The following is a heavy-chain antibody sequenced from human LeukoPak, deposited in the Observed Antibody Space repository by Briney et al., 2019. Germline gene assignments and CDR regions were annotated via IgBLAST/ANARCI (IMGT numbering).Heavy chain of an antibody. Sequence: PSETLSLTCTVSGGSISSSSYYWGWIRQPPGKGLEWIGTIYYSGSTYYNPSLKSRVTISVDTPKNQFSLKLSSVTAADTAVYYCARHGGSSYGSYYFDFWGQGTLVTVSS. J-gene: IGHJ4*02. CDR3: ARHGGSSYGSYYFDF. CDR2: IYYSGST. D-gene: IGHD5-18*01. CDR1: GGSISSSSYY. V-gene: IGHV4-39*01.